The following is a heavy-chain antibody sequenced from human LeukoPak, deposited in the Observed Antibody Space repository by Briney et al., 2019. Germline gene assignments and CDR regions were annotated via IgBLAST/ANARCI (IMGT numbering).Heavy chain of an antibody. V-gene: IGHV1-24*01. Sequence: ASVKVSCKASGYTFTNYYIHWVRQAPGQGLEWMGGFDPEDGETIYAQKFQGRVTMTEDTSTDTAYMELSSLRSEDTAVYYCATDRSLGWELLGGFDYWGQGTLVTVSS. D-gene: IGHD1-26*01. CDR1: GYTFTNYY. CDR3: ATDRSLGWELLGGFDY. J-gene: IGHJ4*02. CDR2: FDPEDGET.